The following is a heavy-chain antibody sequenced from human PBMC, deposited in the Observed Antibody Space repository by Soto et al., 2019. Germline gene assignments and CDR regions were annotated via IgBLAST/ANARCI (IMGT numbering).Heavy chain of an antibody. CDR2: IGAYDGDT. CDR3: ARDRGYSPDSFDI. V-gene: IGHV1-18*01. J-gene: IGHJ3*02. Sequence: QVQLEQSGAEVKNPGASVKVSCKASGYTFSSHGISWVRQAPGQGLEWMGWIGAYDGDTNYAQNLQGRVTMTTDTSTSIAYMELTSLRSDDTAMYYCARDRGYSPDSFDIWGQGTMVIVNS. CDR1: GYTFSSHG. D-gene: IGHD5-18*01.